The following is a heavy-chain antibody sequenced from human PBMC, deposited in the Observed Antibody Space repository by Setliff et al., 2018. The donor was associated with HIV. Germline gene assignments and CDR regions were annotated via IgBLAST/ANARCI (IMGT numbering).Heavy chain of an antibody. Sequence: KTSETLSLTCAVSGYSISDGYSWIWIRQPPGKGLEWIGEINHSGSANYNPSLKSRVTISVDTSKNQFSLKLSSVTAADTAVYYCARAVSHVDYWGQGTLVTVSS. V-gene: IGHV4-38-2*01. CDR1: GYSISDGYS. D-gene: IGHD6-19*01. CDR3: ARAVSHVDY. J-gene: IGHJ4*02. CDR2: INHSGSA.